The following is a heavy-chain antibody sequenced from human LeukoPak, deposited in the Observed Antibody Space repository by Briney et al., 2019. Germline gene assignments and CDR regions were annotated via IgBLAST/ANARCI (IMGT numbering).Heavy chain of an antibody. J-gene: IGHJ4*02. D-gene: IGHD3-3*01. CDR1: GFTFSSYG. CDR2: ISYDGSNK. Sequence: GGSLRLSCAASGFTFSSYGMHWVRQPPGKGLEWVAVISYDGSNKYYADSVKGRFTISRDNSKNTLYLQMNSLRAEDTAVYYCAKAYYDFWSGLDYWGQGTLVTVSS. CDR3: AKAYYDFWSGLDY. V-gene: IGHV3-30*18.